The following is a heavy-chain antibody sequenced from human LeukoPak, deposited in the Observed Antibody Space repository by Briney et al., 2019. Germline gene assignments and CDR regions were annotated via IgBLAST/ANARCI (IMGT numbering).Heavy chain of an antibody. CDR1: GGSISSSNW. Sequence: SETLSLTCAVSGGSISSSNWWSWVRQPPGKGLEWIGEIYHSGSTNYNPSLKSRVTISVDKSKNQFSLKLSSVTAADTAVYYCARDRGLVTTYRGANDAFDIWGQGTMVTVSS. V-gene: IGHV4-4*02. J-gene: IGHJ3*02. D-gene: IGHD5-12*01. CDR2: IYHSGST. CDR3: ARDRGLVTTYRGANDAFDI.